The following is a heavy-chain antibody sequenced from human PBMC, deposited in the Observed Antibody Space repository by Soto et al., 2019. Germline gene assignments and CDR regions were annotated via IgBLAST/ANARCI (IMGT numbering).Heavy chain of an antibody. J-gene: IGHJ6*02. CDR2: INAGNGNT. CDR1: GYTFTSYA. Sequence: WASVKVSCKASGYTFTSYAMHWVRQAPGQRLEWMGWINAGNGNTKYSQKFQGRVTITRDTSASTAYMEPSSLRSEDTAVYYCARGPRITIFGVVGDYYGMDVWGQGTTVTVSS. D-gene: IGHD3-3*01. CDR3: ARGPRITIFGVVGDYYGMDV. V-gene: IGHV1-3*01.